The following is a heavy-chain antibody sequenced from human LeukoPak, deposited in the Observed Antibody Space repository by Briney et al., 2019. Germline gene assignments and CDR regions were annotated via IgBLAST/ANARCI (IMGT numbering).Heavy chain of an antibody. Sequence: PGGSLRLSCAASGFTFSSYSMNWVRQAPGKGLEWVSAISGTGDSTYYADSVKGRFTISRDNSNNTLYLQMNSLRAEDTAVYYCANRGSRYGSRGGYWGQGTLVTVSS. D-gene: IGHD3-9*01. CDR2: ISGTGDST. CDR3: ANRGSRYGSRGGY. CDR1: GFTFSSYS. V-gene: IGHV3-23*01. J-gene: IGHJ4*02.